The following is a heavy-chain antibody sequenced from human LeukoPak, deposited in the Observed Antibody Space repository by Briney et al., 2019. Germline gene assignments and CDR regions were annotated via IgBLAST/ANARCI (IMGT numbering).Heavy chain of an antibody. CDR2: ISAYNGNT. CDR3: ARGAGQLVTEVFDY. Sequence: ASVKVSCKASGYTFISSGISWVRQAPGQRLEWMGWISAYNGNTNYAQKLQDRVTMTTDTSTSTAYIELRGLRSDDTAVYYCARGAGQLVTEVFDYWGQGTLVTVSS. J-gene: IGHJ4*02. D-gene: IGHD6-6*01. V-gene: IGHV1-18*01. CDR1: GYTFISSG.